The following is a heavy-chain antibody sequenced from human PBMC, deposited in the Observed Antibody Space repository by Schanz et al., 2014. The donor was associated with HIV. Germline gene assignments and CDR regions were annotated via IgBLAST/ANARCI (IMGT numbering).Heavy chain of an antibody. Sequence: EVQLLESGGGLVQPGGSLRGSGAASGFSFSRYAMNWVRQAPGKGLQWVSTISGSGDRTYYAESVKGRVTISRDNSKNTLYLQMNNLKTEDTAVYYCAKAGLFFGQLWLGFFDYWGQGAQVTVSS. CDR3: AKAGLFFGQLWLGFFDY. V-gene: IGHV3-23*01. CDR1: GFSFSRYA. D-gene: IGHD5-18*01. CDR2: ISGSGDRT. J-gene: IGHJ4*02.